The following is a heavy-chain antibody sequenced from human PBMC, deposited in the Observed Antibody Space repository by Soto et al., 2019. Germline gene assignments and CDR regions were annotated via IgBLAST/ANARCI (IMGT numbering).Heavy chain of an antibody. J-gene: IGHJ4*02. CDR1: SDSISSPNW. CDR3: AREGFDHRPDY. V-gene: IGHV4-4*02. Sequence: PSDTLSLTXAVSSDSISSPNWWSWYRQPPGKGLELIGEMFASGSSNYNPSLNGRVTISLDTSKNHFSLKLTSLAAADSAIYYCAREGFDHRPDYWGQGIPGTVSS. CDR2: MFASGSS.